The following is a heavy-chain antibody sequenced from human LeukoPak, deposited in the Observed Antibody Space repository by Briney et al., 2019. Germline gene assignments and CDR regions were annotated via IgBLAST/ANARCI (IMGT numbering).Heavy chain of an antibody. J-gene: IGHJ4*02. D-gene: IGHD3-9*01. CDR1: GFTFSTYG. Sequence: GGSLRLSCAASGFTFSTYGMHWVRQAPGKGLEWVTVIWHDGSHKDYADSVKGRFTISRDNSKNTLYLQMNSLRAEDTAVYYCARSLRYFDWLPHFDYWGQGTLVTVSS. CDR2: IWHDGSHK. V-gene: IGHV3-33*01. CDR3: ARSLRYFDWLPHFDY.